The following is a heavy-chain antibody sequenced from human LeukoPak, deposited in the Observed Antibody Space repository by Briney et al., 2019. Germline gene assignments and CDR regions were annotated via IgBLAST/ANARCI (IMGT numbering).Heavy chain of an antibody. J-gene: IGHJ6*02. CDR1: GFTFSSYA. CDR2: ISYDGSNK. V-gene: IGHV3-30-3*01. CDR3: ARDRGHSSGWYGGMDV. D-gene: IGHD6-19*01. Sequence: GRSLRLSCAASGFTFSSYAMHWVRQAPGKGLEWVAVISYDGSNKYYADSVKGRFTISRDNSKNTLYLQMNSLRAEDTAVYYCARDRGHSSGWYGGMDVWGQGTTVTVSS.